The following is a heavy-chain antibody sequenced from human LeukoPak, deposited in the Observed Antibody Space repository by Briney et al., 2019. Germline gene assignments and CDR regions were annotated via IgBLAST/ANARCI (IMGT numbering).Heavy chain of an antibody. Sequence: GGSLRLSCAASGFTLNNYAMNWVRQAPGKGLEWVSGISGGGGSTYYADSVKGRFTISRDNSKNTLYLQMNSLRAEDTAVYYCAKVHYYDSSGYYYYYYGMDVWGQGTTVTVSS. CDR3: AKVHYYDSSGYYYYYYGMDV. CDR1: GFTLNNYA. CDR2: ISGGGGST. V-gene: IGHV3-23*01. J-gene: IGHJ6*02. D-gene: IGHD3-22*01.